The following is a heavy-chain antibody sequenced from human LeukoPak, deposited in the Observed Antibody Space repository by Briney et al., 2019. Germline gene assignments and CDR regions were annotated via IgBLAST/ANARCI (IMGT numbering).Heavy chain of an antibody. CDR3: ARRGGSHLFDY. CDR2: INHRGST. J-gene: IGHJ4*02. CDR1: GGSFSGYY. D-gene: IGHD1-26*01. V-gene: IGHV4-34*01. Sequence: SETLSLTCAVYGGSFSGYYWSWIRQPPGKGPEWSGEINHRGSTNYNPSLQSRVTISVDTSKNQFSLNLSSVTAAGTAVYYCARRGGSHLFDYWGQGTLVTVSS.